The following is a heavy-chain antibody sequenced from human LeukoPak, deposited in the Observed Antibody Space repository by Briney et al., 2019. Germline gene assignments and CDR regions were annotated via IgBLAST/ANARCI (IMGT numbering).Heavy chain of an antibody. CDR1: GYTFTSYA. D-gene: IGHD6-6*01. CDR2: INAGNGNT. J-gene: IGHJ6*03. CDR3: ARDWYSSSSVYYYYMDV. V-gene: IGHV1-3*03. Sequence: ASVKVSCKASGYTFTSYAMRWVRQAPGQRLEWMGWINAGNGNTKYSQEFQGRVTITRDTSASTAYMELSSLRSEDTAVYYCARDWYSSSSVYYYYMDVWGKGTTVTVSS.